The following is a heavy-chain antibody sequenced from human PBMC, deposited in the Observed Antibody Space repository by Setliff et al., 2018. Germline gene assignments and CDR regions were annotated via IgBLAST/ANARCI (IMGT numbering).Heavy chain of an antibody. CDR1: GYSISSGYY. D-gene: IGHD4-4*01. CDR3: ARGPNSNYEGAFDI. J-gene: IGHJ3*02. CDR2: INHSGST. V-gene: IGHV4-34*01. Sequence: SETLSLTCAVSGYSISSGYYWSWIRQPPGKGLEWIGEINHSGSTNYNPSLKSRVTISVDTSKNQFSLKLSSVTAADTAVYYCARGPNSNYEGAFDIWGQGTMVTVSS.